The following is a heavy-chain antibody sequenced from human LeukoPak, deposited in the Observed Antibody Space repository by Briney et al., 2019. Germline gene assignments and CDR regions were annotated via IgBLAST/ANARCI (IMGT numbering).Heavy chain of an antibody. CDR2: IYPGDTDT. J-gene: IGHJ6*03. D-gene: IGHD2-2*02. Sequence: PGESLKISCKGSGYSFTSYWIGWVRQMPGKGLEWMGIIYPGDTDTRYSPSFQGQVTISADKSISTAYLQWSSLKASDTAMYYCARHWERYCSSTSCYTSYYYMGVWGKGTTVTVSS. CDR1: GYSFTSYW. CDR3: ARHWERYCSSTSCYTSYYYMGV. V-gene: IGHV5-51*01.